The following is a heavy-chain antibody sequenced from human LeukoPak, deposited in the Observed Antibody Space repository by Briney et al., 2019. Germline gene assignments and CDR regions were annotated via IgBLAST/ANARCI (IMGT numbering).Heavy chain of an antibody. Sequence: GGSLRLSCAASGFTFSSYSMNWVRQAPGKGLEWVSSISSSSYIYYADSVKGRFTISRDNAKNSLYLQMNSLRAEDTAVYYCARGLYGSGSYYYYYGMDVWGQGTTVTVSS. CDR2: ISSSSYI. J-gene: IGHJ6*02. CDR1: GFTFSSYS. V-gene: IGHV3-21*01. CDR3: ARGLYGSGSYYYYYGMDV. D-gene: IGHD3-10*01.